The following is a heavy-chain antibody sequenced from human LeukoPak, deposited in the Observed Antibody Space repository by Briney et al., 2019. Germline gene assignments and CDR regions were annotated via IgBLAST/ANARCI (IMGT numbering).Heavy chain of an antibody. CDR2: IYYSGST. D-gene: IGHD4-17*01. J-gene: IGHJ4*02. V-gene: IGHV4-59*08. CDR3: ARWGYGVDY. Sequence: SETLSLTSTVSGGSSSSYYWSWIRQPPGKGLEWIGYIYYSGSTNYNPSLKSRVTISVDTSKNQFSLKLSSVTAADTAVYYCARWGYGVDYWGQGTLVTVSS. CDR1: GGSSSSYY.